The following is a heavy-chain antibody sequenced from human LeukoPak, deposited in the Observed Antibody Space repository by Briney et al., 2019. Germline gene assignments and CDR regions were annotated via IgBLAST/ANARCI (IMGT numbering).Heavy chain of an antibody. CDR2: IYYSGST. CDR3: ARDGLGWGLPFDY. Sequence: ASETLSLTCTVSGASISSYYWSWIRQPPGKGLEYIGYIYYSGSTNYNPSLKSRVTMSVDTSKNPFSLKLSYVTAADTAVYYCARDGLGWGLPFDYWGQGTLVTVSP. CDR1: GASISSYY. J-gene: IGHJ4*02. D-gene: IGHD2-21*01. V-gene: IGHV4-59*01.